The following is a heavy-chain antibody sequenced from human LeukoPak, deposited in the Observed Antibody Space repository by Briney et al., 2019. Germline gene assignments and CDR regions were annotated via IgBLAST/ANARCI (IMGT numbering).Heavy chain of an antibody. CDR1: GGFISSYY. CDR2: IYYSGST. J-gene: IGHJ4*02. CDR3: ARTPREVYPPDY. V-gene: IGHV4-59*08. Sequence: SETLSLTCTVSGGFISSYYWSWIRQPPGKGLEWIGYIYYSGSTNYNPSLKSRVTMSVDTSKNQFSLKLSSVTAADTAVYYCARTPREVYPPDYWGQGTLVTVSS. D-gene: IGHD2/OR15-2a*01.